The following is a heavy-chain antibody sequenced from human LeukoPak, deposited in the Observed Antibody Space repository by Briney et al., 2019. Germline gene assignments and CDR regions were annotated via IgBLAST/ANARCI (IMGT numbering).Heavy chain of an antibody. V-gene: IGHV1-3*01. D-gene: IGHD2-2*01. CDR3: ARGYCSSTSCYMDV. CDR2: INAGNGNI. CDR1: GHTSTTYA. J-gene: IGHJ6*02. Sequence: ASVKVSCKASGHTSTTYAIHWVRQAPGQGLEWMGWINAGNGNIKYSQKFQGRVTITGDTSASTAYMELSSLRSEDTAVYYCARGYCSSTSCYMDVWGQGTTVTVAS.